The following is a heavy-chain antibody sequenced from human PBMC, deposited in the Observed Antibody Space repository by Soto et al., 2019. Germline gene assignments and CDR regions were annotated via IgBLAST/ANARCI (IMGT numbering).Heavy chain of an antibody. J-gene: IGHJ4*02. Sequence: RGESLKISCKGSGYSFTNDWIGWVRQMPGKGLEWMGIIYPGDSDTRYSPSFKGQVTISADKSISTAYLQWSSLKASDTAMYYCARTLVPAAIHSAYFDYWGQGTLVTVSS. CDR2: IYPGDSDT. D-gene: IGHD2-2*01. V-gene: IGHV5-51*01. CDR3: ARTLVPAAIHSAYFDY. CDR1: GYSFTNDW.